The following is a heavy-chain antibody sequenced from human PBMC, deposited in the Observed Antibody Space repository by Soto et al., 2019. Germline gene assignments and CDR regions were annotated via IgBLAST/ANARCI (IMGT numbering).Heavy chain of an antibody. Sequence: QVQLVESGGGVVQPGRSLRLSCAVSGFNFSNYGMHWVRQAPGKGLEWVAVIWYDGRNKYYVDSVKGRFTISRDNSNNTLYLQMASLRGQDRVLLFWVRNGEMATPCGRWGQGNLVTVSS. J-gene: IGHJ1*01. CDR2: IWYDGRNK. CDR3: VRNGEMATPCGR. V-gene: IGHV3-33*01. CDR1: GFNFSNYG. D-gene: IGHD5-12*01.